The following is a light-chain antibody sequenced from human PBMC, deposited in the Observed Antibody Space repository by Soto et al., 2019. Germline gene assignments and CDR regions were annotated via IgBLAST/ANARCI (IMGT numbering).Light chain of an antibody. CDR3: SSYTSSRSVV. CDR1: SSDVGGYNY. CDR2: DVS. Sequence: QSALTQPASVSGSPGQSITISCTGTSSDVGGYNYVSWYQRHPGKAPKVMIYDVSNRPSGVSNRFSGSKSGNTASLTISGLQAEDEADYYCSSYTSSRSVVFGGGTTLTVL. J-gene: IGLJ2*01. V-gene: IGLV2-14*01.